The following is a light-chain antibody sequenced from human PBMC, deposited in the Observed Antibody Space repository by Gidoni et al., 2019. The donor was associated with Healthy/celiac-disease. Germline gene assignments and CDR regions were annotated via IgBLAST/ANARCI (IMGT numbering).Light chain of an antibody. CDR3: QSYDSSLSGWV. J-gene: IGLJ3*02. Sequence: QSVLTPPPSVSGAPGQRVTISGTGSSYNIGSGYAVHWYQQLPGTAPKLLIYANSHRPSVVPDRFSGSKSGTSASLAITGLQAEDEADYYCQSYDSSLSGWVFGGGTKLTVL. V-gene: IGLV1-40*01. CDR2: ANS. CDR1: SYNIGSGYA.